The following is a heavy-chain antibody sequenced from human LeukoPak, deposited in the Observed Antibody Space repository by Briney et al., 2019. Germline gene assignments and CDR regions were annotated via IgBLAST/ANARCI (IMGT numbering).Heavy chain of an antibody. CDR1: GGSISSYY. D-gene: IGHD3-3*01. J-gene: IGHJ5*02. CDR3: ARSPGITIFGVVITNKWFDP. CDR2: IYYSGST. Sequence: PSETLSLTCTVSGGSISSYYWSWIRQPPGKGLEWIGYIYYSGSTNYNPSLKSRVTISVDTSKNQFSLKLSSVTAANTAVYYSARSPGITIFGVVITNKWFDPWGQGTLVTVSS. V-gene: IGHV4-59*01.